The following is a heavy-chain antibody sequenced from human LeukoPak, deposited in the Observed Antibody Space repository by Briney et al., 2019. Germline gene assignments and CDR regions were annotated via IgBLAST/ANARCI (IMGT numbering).Heavy chain of an antibody. CDR3: ARRGHVGATSYSDY. CDR1: GYTFTSYG. CDR2: ISAYNGNT. D-gene: IGHD1-26*01. V-gene: IGHV1-18*01. J-gene: IGHJ4*02. Sequence: ASVKVSCKASGYTFTSYGISWVRQAPGQGLEWMGWISAYNGNTNYARKLQGRVTMTTDTSTSTAYMQLKSLRSDDTAVYYCARRGHVGATSYSDYWGQGTLVTVSS.